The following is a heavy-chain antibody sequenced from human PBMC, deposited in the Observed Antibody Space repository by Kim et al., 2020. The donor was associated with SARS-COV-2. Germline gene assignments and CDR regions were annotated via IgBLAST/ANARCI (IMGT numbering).Heavy chain of an antibody. CDR3: ARVVGRLFFPPKGYGMDV. V-gene: IGHV4-34*01. Sequence: SETLSLTCAVYGGSFSGYYWSWIRQPPGKGLEWIGEINHSGSTNYNPSLKSRVTISVDTSKNQFSLKLSSVTAADTAVYYCARVVGRLFFPPKGYGMDVWGQGTTVTVSS. CDR1: GGSFSGYY. D-gene: IGHD3-16*01. CDR2: INHSGST. J-gene: IGHJ6*02.